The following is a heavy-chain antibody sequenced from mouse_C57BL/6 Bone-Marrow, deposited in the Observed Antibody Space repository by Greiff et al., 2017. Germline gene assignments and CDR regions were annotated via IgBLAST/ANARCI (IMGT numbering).Heavy chain of an antibody. CDR2: IHPNSGST. J-gene: IGHJ3*01. CDR1: GYPFTSYW. D-gene: IGHD2-5*01. Sequence: VQLQQPGAELVKPGASVKLSCKASGYPFTSYWMHWVKQRPGQGLEWIGMIHPNSGSTNYNEKFKSKATLTVDKSSSTAYMQLSSLTSEDSAVYYCARPYYSNYLAYWGQGTLVTVSA. CDR3: ARPYYSNYLAY. V-gene: IGHV1-64*01.